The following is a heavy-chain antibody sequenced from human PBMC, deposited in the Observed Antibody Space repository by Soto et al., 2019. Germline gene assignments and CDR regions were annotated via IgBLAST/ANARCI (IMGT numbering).Heavy chain of an antibody. CDR1: GFTFSSYA. Sequence: QVQLVESGGGVVQPGRSLRLSCAASGFTFSSYAMHWVRQAPGKGLEWVAVISYDGSNKYYADSVKGRFTISRDNSKNTLYLQMNSLRAEDTAVYYCARDLQWELLGWFDPWGREPWSPSPQ. D-gene: IGHD1-26*01. CDR2: ISYDGSNK. J-gene: IGHJ5*02. CDR3: ARDLQWELLGWFDP. V-gene: IGHV3-30-3*01.